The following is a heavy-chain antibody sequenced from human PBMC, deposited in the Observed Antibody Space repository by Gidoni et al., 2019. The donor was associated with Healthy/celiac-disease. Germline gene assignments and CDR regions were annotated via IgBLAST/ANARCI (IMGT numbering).Heavy chain of an antibody. V-gene: IGHV1-69*08. Sequence: QVQLVQSGAEVKKPGSSVKVSCKASGGTFSSYTISWVRQAPGQGLEWMGRIIPILGIANYAQKFQGRVTITADKSTSTAYMELSSLRSEDTAVYYCAREGLYYSDAFDIWGQGTMVTVSS. CDR2: IIPILGIA. J-gene: IGHJ3*02. D-gene: IGHD3-10*01. CDR3: AREGLYYSDAFDI. CDR1: GGTFSSYT.